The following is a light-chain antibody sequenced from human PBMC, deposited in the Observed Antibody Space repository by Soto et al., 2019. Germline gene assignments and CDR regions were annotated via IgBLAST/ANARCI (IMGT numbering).Light chain of an antibody. Sequence: DVVMTQTPLSLSVAPVQTASISCRYSQRLLHSNGYNYLDWYLQKPGQSPQLLIYLGSNRASGVPDRFSGSGSGTDFTLKISRVEAEDVGHYYCMQALQTPLTFGQGTRLEIK. J-gene: IGKJ5*01. CDR1: QRLLHSNGYNY. V-gene: IGKV2-28*01. CDR3: MQALQTPLT. CDR2: LGS.